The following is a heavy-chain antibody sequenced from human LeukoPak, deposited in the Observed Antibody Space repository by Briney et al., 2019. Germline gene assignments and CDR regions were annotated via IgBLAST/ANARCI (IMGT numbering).Heavy chain of an antibody. Sequence: PGGALRLSCAASGFTFSSYAMSWVRQAPGKGLEWVSAIRDSGSSTHYADSVKGRFTISRDNSKNTLYLQMNDLRAEDTAVYFCVRGWGSNVYASAFDVWGQGTMVTVSS. CDR1: GFTFSSYA. CDR2: IRDSGSST. CDR3: VRGWGSNVYASAFDV. D-gene: IGHD3-16*01. V-gene: IGHV3-23*01. J-gene: IGHJ3*01.